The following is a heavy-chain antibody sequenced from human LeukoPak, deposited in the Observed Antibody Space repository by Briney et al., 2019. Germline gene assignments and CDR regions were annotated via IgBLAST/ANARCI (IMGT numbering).Heavy chain of an antibody. Sequence: ASVKVPCKASGYTFTGYYMHWVRQAPGQGLEWMGRINPNSGGTNYAQKFQGRVTMTRDTSISKAYMELSRLRSDDTAVYYCARERDKKYYYDSSGYYVLFYWGQGTLVTVSS. D-gene: IGHD3-22*01. CDR1: GYTFTGYY. CDR2: INPNSGGT. J-gene: IGHJ4*02. V-gene: IGHV1-2*06. CDR3: ARERDKKYYYDSSGYYVLFY.